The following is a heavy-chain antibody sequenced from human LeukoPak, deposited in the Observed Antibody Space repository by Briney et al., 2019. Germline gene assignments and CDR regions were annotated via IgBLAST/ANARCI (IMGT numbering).Heavy chain of an antibody. Sequence: SETLSLTCAVYGGSFSGYYWSWIRQPPGKGLEWIGEINHSGSTNYNPSLKSRVTISVDTSKNQFSLKLSSVTAADTAVYYCARNIRDLWSGLGWFDPWGQGTLVTVSS. D-gene: IGHD3-3*01. CDR1: GGSFSGYY. V-gene: IGHV4-34*01. CDR3: ARNIRDLWSGLGWFDP. CDR2: INHSGST. J-gene: IGHJ5*02.